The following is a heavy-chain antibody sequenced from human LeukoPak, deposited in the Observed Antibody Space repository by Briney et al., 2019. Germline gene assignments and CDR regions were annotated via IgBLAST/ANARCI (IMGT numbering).Heavy chain of an antibody. CDR3: ARGPGQQLESFDY. J-gene: IGHJ4*02. V-gene: IGHV4-34*01. CDR1: GGSFSGYY. Sequence: PSETLSLTCAVHGGSFSGYYWSWIRQPPGKGLEWIGEINHSGSTNYNPSLKSRVTISVDTSKNQFSLKLSSVTAADTAVYYCARGPGQQLESFDYWGQGTLVTVSS. D-gene: IGHD6-13*01. CDR2: INHSGST.